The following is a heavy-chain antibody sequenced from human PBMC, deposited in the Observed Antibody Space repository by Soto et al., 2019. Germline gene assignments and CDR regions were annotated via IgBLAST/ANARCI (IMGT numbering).Heavy chain of an antibody. CDR2: IHSDGSST. V-gene: IGHV3-74*01. J-gene: IGHJ3*01. CDR3: ARGDRGAFDL. CDR1: GFTFSYYW. D-gene: IGHD1-26*01. Sequence: EVQLLESGGGLVQPGESLRLSCAASGFTFSYYWMHWVRQAPGMGLVWVSRIHSDGSSTTYADSVKGRFTISRDNARNTLYLQMNSLRVEDTAVYYCARGDRGAFDLWGQGTVLTLSS.